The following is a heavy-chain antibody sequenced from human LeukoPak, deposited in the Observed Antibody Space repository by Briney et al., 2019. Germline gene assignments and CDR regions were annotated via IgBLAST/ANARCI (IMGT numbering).Heavy chain of an antibody. D-gene: IGHD3-10*01. Sequence: GGSLRLSCVASGLAFRSYAMNWVRQAPGKGLEWVSTISVSSGTFYADSVKGRFTTSRDNSMNTLYLQMTGLRADDTAEYHCADYGVAGVRSSSYWGQGTLVTVSS. CDR2: ISVSSGT. CDR1: GLAFRSYA. J-gene: IGHJ4*02. V-gene: IGHV3-23*01. CDR3: ADYGVAGVRSSSY.